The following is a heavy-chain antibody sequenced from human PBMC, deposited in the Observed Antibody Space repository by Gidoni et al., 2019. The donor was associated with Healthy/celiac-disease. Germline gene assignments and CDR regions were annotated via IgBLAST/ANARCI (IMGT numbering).Heavy chain of an antibody. V-gene: IGHV3-9*01. J-gene: IGHJ3*02. Sequence: EVQLVESGGGLVQPGRSLRLSCAASAFTFADYAMHWVRQAPGKGLEWVSGSSWNSGSIGYAESVKGRFTISRDNDKNSLYLQMNSRRAEDTALYYCAKDITLDYDDSSGYAFDIWGQGTMVTVSS. D-gene: IGHD3-22*01. CDR2: SSWNSGSI. CDR1: AFTFADYA. CDR3: AKDITLDYDDSSGYAFDI.